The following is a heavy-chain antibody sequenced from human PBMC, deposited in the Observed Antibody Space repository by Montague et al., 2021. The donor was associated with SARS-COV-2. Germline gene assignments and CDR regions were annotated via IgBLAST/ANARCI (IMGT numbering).Heavy chain of an antibody. CDR2: ISSSGSTI. D-gene: IGHD5-12*01. CDR3: ASKKWLRGRFDP. V-gene: IGHV3-48*03. CDR1: GFTFSSYE. J-gene: IGHJ5*02. Sequence: SLRLSCAASGFTFSSYEMNWVRQAPGKGLEWVSYISSSGSTIYCADSGKGRFTISRDNAKNSLYLQMNSLRAEDTAVYYFASKKWLRGRFDPWGQGTLVTVSS.